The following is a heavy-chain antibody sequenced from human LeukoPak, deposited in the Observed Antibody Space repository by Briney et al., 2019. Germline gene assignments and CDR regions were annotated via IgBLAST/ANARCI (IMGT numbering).Heavy chain of an antibody. J-gene: IGHJ6*04. CDR3: VGVETITMVRGASGDV. Sequence: GGSLRLSCAASGFSVSSNYMTWVRQAPGKGLEWVSVIHSGGRAYYADSVKGRFTISRDNSKNTLDLQMNSLSVEDTAVYYCVGVETITMVRGASGDVWGKGTTVTVSS. V-gene: IGHV3-66*02. CDR2: IHSGGRA. CDR1: GFSVSSNY. D-gene: IGHD3-10*01.